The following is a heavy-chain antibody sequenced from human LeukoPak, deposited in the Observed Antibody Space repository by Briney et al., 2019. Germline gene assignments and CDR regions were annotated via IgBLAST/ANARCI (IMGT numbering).Heavy chain of an antibody. J-gene: IGHJ4*02. Sequence: PGGSPRLSCAASGFIVNTNYMTWVRPAPGGGLGWVSFIYADGNTYYADSVKGRFTISRDISKNAVYLQMNSLRAEDTAVYYCARDSYGDANFDSWGQGTLVTVSS. CDR2: IYADGNT. D-gene: IGHD4-17*01. CDR3: ARDSYGDANFDS. CDR1: GFIVNTNY. V-gene: IGHV3-53*01.